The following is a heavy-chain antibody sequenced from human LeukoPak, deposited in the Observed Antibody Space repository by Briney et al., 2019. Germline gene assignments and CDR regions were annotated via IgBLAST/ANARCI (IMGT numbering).Heavy chain of an antibody. CDR2: IKSKTDGGTT. D-gene: IGHD3-10*01. CDR1: GFTFSNAW. CDR3: TTERLLWFGELWGAFDI. J-gene: IGHJ3*02. Sequence: MPGGSLRLSCAASGFTFSNAWMSWVRQAPGKGLEWVGRIKSKTDGGTTDYAAPVKGRFTISRDDSKNTLYLQTNSLKTEDTAVYYCTTERLLWFGELWGAFDIWGQGTMVTVSS. V-gene: IGHV3-15*01.